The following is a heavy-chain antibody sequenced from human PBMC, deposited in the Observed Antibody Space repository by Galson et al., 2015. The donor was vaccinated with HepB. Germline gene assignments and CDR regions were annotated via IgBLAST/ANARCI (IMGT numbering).Heavy chain of an antibody. D-gene: IGHD2-2*01. V-gene: IGHV3-21*01. CDR2: ISSSSSYI. Sequence: SLRLSCAASGFTFSSYSMNWVRQAPGKGLEWVSSISSSSSYIYYADSVKGRFTISRDNAKNSLYLQMNSLRAEDTAVYYCARADIVVVPAADGYYYYYYMDVWGKGTTVTVSS. CDR3: ARADIVVVPAADGYYYYYYMDV. J-gene: IGHJ6*03. CDR1: GFTFSSYS.